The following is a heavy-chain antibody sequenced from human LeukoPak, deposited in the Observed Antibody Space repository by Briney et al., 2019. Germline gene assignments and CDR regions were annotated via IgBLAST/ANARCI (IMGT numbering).Heavy chain of an antibody. CDR1: GGSISSGDYY. CDR2: IYYSGST. J-gene: IGHJ4*02. D-gene: IGHD3-22*01. CDR3: ARERRRGVITMIVVVTLTRGY. Sequence: SETLSLTCTVSGGSISSGDYYWSWIRQPPGKGLEWIGYIYYSGSTYYNPSLKSRVTISVDTSKNQFSLKLSSVTAADTAVYYCARERRRGVITMIVVVTLTRGYWGQGTLVTVSS. V-gene: IGHV4-30-4*01.